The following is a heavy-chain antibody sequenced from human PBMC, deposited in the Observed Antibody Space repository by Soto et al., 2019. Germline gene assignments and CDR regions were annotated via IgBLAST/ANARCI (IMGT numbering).Heavy chain of an antibody. V-gene: IGHV1-8*01. CDR1: GYTFTSYD. CDR3: ARRAETNGWNGFGADKYYFDF. Sequence: QVQLVQSGAEVKKPGASVKVSCKASGYTFTSYDINWVRQATGQGLEWMGWMNPNSGNSGYAQKFQGRVTMDRDTSKSTAHMEVSSLRSEDTAVYYCARRAETNGWNGFGADKYYFDFWGQGTLVTVSS. D-gene: IGHD1-1*01. CDR2: MNPNSGNS. J-gene: IGHJ4*02.